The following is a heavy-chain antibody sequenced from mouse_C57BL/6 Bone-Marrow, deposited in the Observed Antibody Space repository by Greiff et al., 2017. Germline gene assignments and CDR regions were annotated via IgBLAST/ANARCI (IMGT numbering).Heavy chain of an antibody. CDR1: GFSSTSYG. J-gene: IGHJ4*01. Sequence: VKVVESGPGLVQPSQSLSITCTVSGFSSTSYGVHWVRQSPGKGLEWLGVIWRGGSTDYNAAFMSRLSITKDNSKSQVFFKMNSLQADDTAIYYCAKKGDWEKDAMDYWGQGTSVTVSS. CDR2: IWRGGST. D-gene: IGHD4-1*01. CDR3: AKKGDWEKDAMDY. V-gene: IGHV2-5*01.